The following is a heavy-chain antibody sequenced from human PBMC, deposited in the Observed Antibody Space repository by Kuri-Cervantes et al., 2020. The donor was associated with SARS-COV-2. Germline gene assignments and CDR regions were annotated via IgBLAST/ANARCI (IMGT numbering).Heavy chain of an antibody. CDR3: ARERLVRRALDN. V-gene: IGHV3-30*04. CDR2: ISYDGREK. Sequence: GESLKISCEASGFPFRSHAMHWVRQAPGRGLEWVAVISYDGREKNYANSLKGRFTISRDNSMNTAWLQMDSLRVDDTAVYFCARERLVRRALDNWGQGTTVTVSS. D-gene: IGHD1-1*01. CDR1: GFPFRSHA. J-gene: IGHJ3*02.